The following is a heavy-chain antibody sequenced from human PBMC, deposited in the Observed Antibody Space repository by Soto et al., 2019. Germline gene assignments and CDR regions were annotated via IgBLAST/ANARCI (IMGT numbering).Heavy chain of an antibody. D-gene: IGHD6-13*01. V-gene: IGHV3-30-3*01. CDR2: ISYDGSNK. CDR1: GFTFSSYA. J-gene: IGHJ4*02. CDR3: ARDGGAAAGTFDY. Sequence: RLSWAASGFTFSSYAMHWVRQAPGKGLEWVAVISYDGSNKYYADSVKGRFTISRDNSKNTLYLQMNSLRAEDTAVYYCARDGGAAAGTFDYWGQGTLVTVSS.